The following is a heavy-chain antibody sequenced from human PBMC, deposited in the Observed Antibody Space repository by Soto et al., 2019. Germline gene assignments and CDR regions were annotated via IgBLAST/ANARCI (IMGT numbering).Heavy chain of an antibody. J-gene: IGHJ6*02. CDR1: GFTFSSYW. CDR3: ARAGITMVRGVTTGDYGMDV. Sequence: VGSLRLSCAASGFTFSSYWMSWVRQAPGKGLEWVANIKHDGSEKYYVDSVKGRFTISRDNAKNSLYLQMNSLRAEDTAVYYCARAGITMVRGVTTGDYGMDVRGQGTTVTVSS. V-gene: IGHV3-7*03. D-gene: IGHD3-10*01. CDR2: IKHDGSEK.